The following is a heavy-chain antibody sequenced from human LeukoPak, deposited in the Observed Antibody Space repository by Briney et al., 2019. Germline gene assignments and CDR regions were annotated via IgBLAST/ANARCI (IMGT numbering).Heavy chain of an antibody. J-gene: IGHJ6*03. V-gene: IGHV4-38-2*02. CDR3: ARVTGGYYHMDV. Sequence: PSETLSLTCTVSGYSINSGYYWGWIRQPPGKGLEWIGSIYYSGSTYYNPSLKSRVTISVDTSKNQFSLKLSSVTAADTAVYYCARVTGGYYHMDVWGKGTTVTISS. CDR1: GYSINSGYY. D-gene: IGHD3-16*01. CDR2: IYYSGST.